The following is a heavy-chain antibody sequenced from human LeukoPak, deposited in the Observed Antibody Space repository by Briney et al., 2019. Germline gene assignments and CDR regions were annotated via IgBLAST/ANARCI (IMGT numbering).Heavy chain of an antibody. CDR2: ISGSGDTT. D-gene: IGHD3-3*02. Sequence: PGGSLRLSCAASGLIVSNNYMSWVRQAPGKGLEWVSVISGSGDTTYYADSVKGRFTISRDNSKNTLYLQMNSLRAEDTAVYYCAKDQISTRDYFDYWGQGTLVTVSS. CDR1: GLIVSNNY. V-gene: IGHV3-23*01. J-gene: IGHJ4*02. CDR3: AKDQISTRDYFDY.